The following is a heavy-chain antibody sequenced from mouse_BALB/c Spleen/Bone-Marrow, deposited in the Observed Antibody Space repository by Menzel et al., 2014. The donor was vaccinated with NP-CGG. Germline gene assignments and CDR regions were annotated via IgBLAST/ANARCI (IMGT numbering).Heavy chain of an antibody. D-gene: IGHD2-2*01. J-gene: IGHJ4*01. CDR3: ARQRGYAYAMDY. CDR2: ISSGGGRI. V-gene: IGHV5-12-1*01. Sequence: EVQVVESGGGLVKPGGSLKLSCAASGFAFSGNDMSWVRRIPEKMLEWVAYISSGGGRIYYPDTVKGRFTISRDNAKNALYLQMNSLKSEDTAMYYCARQRGYAYAMDYWGQGTSVTVSS. CDR1: GFAFSGND.